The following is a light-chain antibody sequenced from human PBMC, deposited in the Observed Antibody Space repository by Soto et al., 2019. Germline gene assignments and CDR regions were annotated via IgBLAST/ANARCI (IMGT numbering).Light chain of an antibody. Sequence: DIQLTQSPSFLSASVGDRVTITCRASQGISSYLAWYQEKPGKAPKLLIYAASILQSGVPSRFSGSGCGTEFTLTISSLQPEDFATYYCQQLHSFPLTFGGGTKVEI. CDR3: QQLHSFPLT. CDR2: AAS. V-gene: IGKV1-9*01. J-gene: IGKJ4*01. CDR1: QGISSY.